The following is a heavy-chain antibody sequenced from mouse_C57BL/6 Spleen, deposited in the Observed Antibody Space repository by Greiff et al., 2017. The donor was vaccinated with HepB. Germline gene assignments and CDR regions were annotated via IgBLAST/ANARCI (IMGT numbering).Heavy chain of an antibody. V-gene: IGHV5-17*01. CDR3: ASWDYYGSSYGYFDV. CDR2: ISSGSSTI. J-gene: IGHJ1*03. CDR1: GFTFSDYG. D-gene: IGHD1-1*01. Sequence: EVKLMESGGGLVKPGGSLKLSCAASGFTFSDYGMHWVRQAPEKGLEWVAYISSGSSTIYYADTVKGRFTISRDNAKNTLFLQMTSLRSEDTAMYYCASWDYYGSSYGYFDVWGTGTTVTVSS.